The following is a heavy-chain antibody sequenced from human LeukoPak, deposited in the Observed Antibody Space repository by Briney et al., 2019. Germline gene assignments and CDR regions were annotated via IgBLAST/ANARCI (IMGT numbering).Heavy chain of an antibody. V-gene: IGHV3-23*01. J-gene: IGHJ4*02. D-gene: IGHD7-27*01. Sequence: PGVPLRLSCAASGLTFTSSAMTRVPQAQGTGPHSVSPITGRGGGTYYADSVKARFTISRDNSKNTLYLQMNSLRAEDTAVYYCAKARTALGPLRLDYWVQGTLVTVSS. CDR3: AKARTALGPLRLDY. CDR2: ITGRGGGT. CDR1: GLTFTSSA.